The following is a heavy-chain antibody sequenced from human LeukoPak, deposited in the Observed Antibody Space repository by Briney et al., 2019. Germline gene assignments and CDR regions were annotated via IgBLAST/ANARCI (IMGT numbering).Heavy chain of an antibody. CDR1: GGSFSGYY. CDR2: INHSGST. D-gene: IGHD1-26*01. Sequence: SSETLSLTCAVYGGSFSGYYWSWIRQPPGKGLEWIGEINHSGSTNYNPSLKSRVTISVDTSKNQFSLKLSSVTAADTAVYYCASGSRWELLPANYWGQGTLVTVSS. CDR3: ASGSRWELLPANY. J-gene: IGHJ4*02. V-gene: IGHV4-34*01.